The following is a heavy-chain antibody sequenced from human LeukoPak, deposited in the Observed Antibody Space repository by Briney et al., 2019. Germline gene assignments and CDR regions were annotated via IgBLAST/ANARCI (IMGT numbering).Heavy chain of an antibody. V-gene: IGHV1-18*01. D-gene: IGHD2/OR15-2a*01. CDR2: ISGYNGNT. CDR1: GYTFPSYG. Sequence: RASVKVSCKASGYTFPSYGISWVRQAPGQGLEWMGWISGYNGNTNYAQKLRGRVTMTTDTSTTTAYLELRSLRSDDTAVYYCARVNRDHRAFDFLDYWGQGTLVTVSS. CDR3: ARVNRDHRAFDFLDY. J-gene: IGHJ4*02.